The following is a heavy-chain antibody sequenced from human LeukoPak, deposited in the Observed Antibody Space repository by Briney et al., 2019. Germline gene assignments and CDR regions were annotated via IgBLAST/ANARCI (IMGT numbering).Heavy chain of an antibody. CDR1: GYTFTGHY. Sequence: ASVKVSCKASGYTFTGHYFHWVRQAPGQGLEWMGRINPNSGGTNYAQKFQGRVTMTRDTSISTPYMELSRLRSDDTAVYYCARSNGYDEPFDYWGQGTLVTVSS. CDR2: INPNSGGT. V-gene: IGHV1-2*06. CDR3: ARSNGYDEPFDY. D-gene: IGHD5-12*01. J-gene: IGHJ4*02.